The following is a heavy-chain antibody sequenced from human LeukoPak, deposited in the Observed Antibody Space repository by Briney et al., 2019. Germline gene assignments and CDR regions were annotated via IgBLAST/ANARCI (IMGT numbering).Heavy chain of an antibody. CDR1: GYTFTSYD. J-gene: IGHJ4*02. V-gene: IGHV1-8*02. CDR3: ARVVVVAATEAPYYFDY. Sequence: ASVKVSCKASGYTFTSYDINWVRRATGQGLEWMGWMNPNSGNTGYAQKIQGRVTMTTDTSTNTAYMELRSLTSDDTAVYYCARVVVVAATEAPYYFDYWGQGALVSVSS. CDR2: MNPNSGNT. D-gene: IGHD2-15*01.